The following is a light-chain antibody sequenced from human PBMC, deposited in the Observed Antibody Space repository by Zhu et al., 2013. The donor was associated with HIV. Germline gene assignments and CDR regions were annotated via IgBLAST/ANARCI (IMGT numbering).Light chain of an antibody. J-gene: IGKJ4*01. CDR1: QSVSSN. CDR2: GAS. V-gene: IGKV3-15*01. CDR3: QQRSDLPLT. Sequence: EIVMTQSPATLSVSPGERATLSCRASQSVSSNVAWYQQKPGQAPRLLIYGASTRATGIPARFSGSGSGTDFTLTISRLETEDFAVYYCQQRSDLPLTFGGGTKVDIK.